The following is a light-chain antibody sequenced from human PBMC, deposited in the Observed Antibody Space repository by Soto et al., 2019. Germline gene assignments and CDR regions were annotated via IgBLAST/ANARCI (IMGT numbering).Light chain of an antibody. J-gene: IGLJ3*02. Sequence: QSALTQPRSVSGSPGQSVTISCTGTSSDVGDYNYVSWYQQHPGKAPKLMIYDVSKRPSGVPDRFSGSKSGNTASLTISGLQAEDEADYYCCSCAGSYTWVFGGGTQLTVL. V-gene: IGLV2-11*01. CDR3: CSCAGSYTWV. CDR1: SSDVGDYNY. CDR2: DVS.